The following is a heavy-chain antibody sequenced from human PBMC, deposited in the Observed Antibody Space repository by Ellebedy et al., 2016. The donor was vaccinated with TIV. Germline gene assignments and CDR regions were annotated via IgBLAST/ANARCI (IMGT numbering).Heavy chain of an antibody. D-gene: IGHD6-13*01. CDR3: ASRGGIAAGTSYYGMDV. CDR2: ISGSGGTT. J-gene: IGHJ6*02. Sequence: GGSLRLXCAASGFTFSTYVMSWVRQAPGKGLEWVAGISGSGGTTYYADSVKGRFTISRDNSKNTLSLQMNSLRGEDTAVYYCASRGGIAAGTSYYGMDVWGQGITVIVSS. CDR1: GFTFSTYV. V-gene: IGHV3-23*01.